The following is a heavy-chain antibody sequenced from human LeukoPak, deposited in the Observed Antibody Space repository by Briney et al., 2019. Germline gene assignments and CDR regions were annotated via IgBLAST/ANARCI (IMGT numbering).Heavy chain of an antibody. CDR2: INPNNGET. CDR1: GYTFSGYY. V-gene: IGHV1-2*02. J-gene: IGHJ3*01. CDR3: ARDLQLCSGGWYGASDF. D-gene: IGHD6-19*01. Sequence: GASVKVSCKASGYTFSGYYMHWVRQAPGQGLEWMGWINPNNGETKYAQKFQGRVTMTRDTSIRTAYMELSRLISDDTAVYYCARDLQLCSGGWYGASDFWGQGTMVTVSS.